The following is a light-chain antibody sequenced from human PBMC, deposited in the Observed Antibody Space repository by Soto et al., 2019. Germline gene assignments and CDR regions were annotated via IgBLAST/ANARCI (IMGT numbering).Light chain of an antibody. J-gene: IGLJ1*01. V-gene: IGLV2-14*01. Sequence: QSVLTQRASVSGSPGQSITISCTGTSSDVGGYNYVSWYQQHPGKAPKLMIYDVSNRPSGVSNRFSGSKSGNTASLTISGLQAEDEADYYCSSYTSSSNLYVFGTGTKVTVL. CDR2: DVS. CDR1: SSDVGGYNY. CDR3: SSYTSSSNLYV.